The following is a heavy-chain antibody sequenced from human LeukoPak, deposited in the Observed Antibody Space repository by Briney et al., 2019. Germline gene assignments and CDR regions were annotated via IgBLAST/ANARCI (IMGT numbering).Heavy chain of an antibody. CDR2: INHSGST. J-gene: IGHJ6*02. Sequence: SETLSLTCAVYGGSFSDYYWSWICQPPGKGLEWIGEINHSGSTNYNPSLKSRVTISVDTSKNQFSLKLSSVTAADTAVYYCARLRSGMDVWGQGTTVTVSS. V-gene: IGHV4-34*01. CDR3: ARLRSGMDV. CDR1: GGSFSDYY.